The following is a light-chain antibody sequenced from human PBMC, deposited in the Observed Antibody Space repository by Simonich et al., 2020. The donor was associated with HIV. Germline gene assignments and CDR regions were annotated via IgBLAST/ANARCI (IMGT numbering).Light chain of an antibody. CDR2: GAS. CDR1: QSVSSN. V-gene: IGKV3-15*01. J-gene: IGKJ4*01. CDR3: QQYNNWPLT. Sequence: EIVMTQSPATVSVSPGEGATLSCRASQSVSSNLAWYQPKPGQAPRLLIYGASTRATGIPARFSGSGSGTEFTLTISSMQSEDFAVYYCQQYNNWPLTFGGGTKVEIK.